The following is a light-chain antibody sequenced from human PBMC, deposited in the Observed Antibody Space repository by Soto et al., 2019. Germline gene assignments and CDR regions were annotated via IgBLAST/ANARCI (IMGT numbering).Light chain of an antibody. Sequence: QSVLTQPASVSGSPGQSITISCTGTSSDVGSYNLVCWYQQHPGKAPKLMVYEGSKRPSGVSNRFSGSKSGNTASRTISGLQDEDEADYYCCSYAGSSTPVVFGGGTKLTVL. CDR2: EGS. CDR3: CSYAGSSTPVV. V-gene: IGLV2-23*01. CDR1: SSDVGSYNL. J-gene: IGLJ2*01.